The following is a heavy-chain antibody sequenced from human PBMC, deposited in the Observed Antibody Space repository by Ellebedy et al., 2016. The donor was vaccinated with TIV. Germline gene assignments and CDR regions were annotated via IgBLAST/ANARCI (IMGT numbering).Heavy chain of an antibody. J-gene: IGHJ5*02. CDR1: GFTFSSYA. CDR2: ISSNGGST. V-gene: IGHV3-64D*06. CDR3: VKVRSSNWFDP. Sequence: GGSLRLSCSASGFTFSSYAMHWVRQAPGKGLEYVSAISSNGGSTYYADSVKGRFTISRDNSKNTLYLQMSSLRAEDTAVYYCVKVRSSNWFDPWGQGTLVTVSS.